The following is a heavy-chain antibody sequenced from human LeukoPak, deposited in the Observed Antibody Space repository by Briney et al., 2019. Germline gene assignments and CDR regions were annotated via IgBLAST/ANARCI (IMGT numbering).Heavy chain of an antibody. CDR2: IIPIFGAA. CDR3: ARGSPLLSHYYGMDV. J-gene: IGHJ6*04. V-gene: IGHV1-69*13. Sequence: SVKVSCKASGGTFSSYAISWVRQAPGQGLEWMGGIIPIFGAANYAQKFQGRVTITADESTSTAYMELSSLRSEDTAVYYCARGSPLLSHYYGMDVWGKGTTVTVSS. D-gene: IGHD2-8*02. CDR1: GGTFSSYA.